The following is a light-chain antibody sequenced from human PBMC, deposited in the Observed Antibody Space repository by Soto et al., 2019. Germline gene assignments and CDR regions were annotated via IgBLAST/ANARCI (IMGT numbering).Light chain of an antibody. CDR1: QSLVHSDGNTY. CDR3: MQATQLRT. J-gene: IGKJ1*01. CDR2: QIS. V-gene: IGKV2-24*01. Sequence: DIVMTQTPLSSPVTLGQPASISCRSSQSLVHSDGNTYLSWLHQRPGQPPRLLIYQISKRFSGVPDRFSGSGAGTDFTLKISRVESEDVGICYCMQATQLRTFGQGTKVEIK.